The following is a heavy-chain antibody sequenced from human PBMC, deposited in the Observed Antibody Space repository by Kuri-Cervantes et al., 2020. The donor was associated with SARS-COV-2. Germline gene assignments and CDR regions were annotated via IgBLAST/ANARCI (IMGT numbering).Heavy chain of an antibody. J-gene: IGHJ4*02. CDR3: ASGGSSGYLNY. D-gene: IGHD3-22*01. CDR2: IYTSGST. Sequence: SEILSLTCTVTGGSISSGSYYWSWIRQPAGKGLEWIGRIYTSGSTNYNPSLKSRVTISVNTSKNQFSLKLSSVTAADTAVYYCASGGSSGYLNYWGQGTLVTVSS. CDR1: GGSISSGSYY. V-gene: IGHV4-61*02.